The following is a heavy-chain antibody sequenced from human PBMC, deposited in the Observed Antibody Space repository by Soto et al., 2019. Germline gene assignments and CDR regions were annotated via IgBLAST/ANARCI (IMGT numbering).Heavy chain of an antibody. CDR3: ARDRKASRYNWNRSQSNWFDP. V-gene: IGHV3-21*01. Sequence: SGGSLRLSCAASGFTFSSYSMNWVRQAPGKGLEWVSSISSSSSYIYYADSVKGRFTISRDNAKNSLYLQMNSLRAEDTAVYYCARDRKASRYNWNRSQSNWFDPWGQGTLVTVSS. CDR2: ISSSSSYI. J-gene: IGHJ5*02. D-gene: IGHD1-20*01. CDR1: GFTFSSYS.